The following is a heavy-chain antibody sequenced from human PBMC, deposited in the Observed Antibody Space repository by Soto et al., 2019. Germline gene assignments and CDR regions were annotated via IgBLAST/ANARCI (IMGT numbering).Heavy chain of an antibody. V-gene: IGHV1-46*01. D-gene: IGHD2-15*01. J-gene: IGHJ5*02. CDR2: INPSGGST. CDR1: GYTFISYY. Sequence: ASVKVSCKASGYTFISYYMHWVRQAPGQGLEWMGIINPSGGSTSYAQKFQGRVTMTRDTSTSTVYMELSRLRSDDTAVYYCARGYCSGGSCLHPNWFDPWGQGTLVTVSS. CDR3: ARGYCSGGSCLHPNWFDP.